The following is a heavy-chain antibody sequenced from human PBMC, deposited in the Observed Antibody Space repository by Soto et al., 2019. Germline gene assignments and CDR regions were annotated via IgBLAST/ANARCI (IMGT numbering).Heavy chain of an antibody. CDR1: GGSFSGYY. CDR2: INHSGST. V-gene: IGHV4-34*01. Sequence: SETLSLTCAVYGGSFSGYYWSWIRQPPGKGLEWIGEINHSGSTNYNPSLKSRVTISVDTSKNQFSLKLSSVTAADTAVYYCARGSDVATIPSGAFDIWGQGTMVTVSS. J-gene: IGHJ3*02. CDR3: ARGSDVATIPSGAFDI. D-gene: IGHD5-12*01.